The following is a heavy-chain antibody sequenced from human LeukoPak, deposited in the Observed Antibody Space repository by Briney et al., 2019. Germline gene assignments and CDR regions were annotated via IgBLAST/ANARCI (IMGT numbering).Heavy chain of an antibody. Sequence: ASVKVSCKASGYTFRDFGISWVRQAPGQGLEWMGWITTCNGNTNYIQKLQGRVTTTTDTSTSAAYMELRSLRSDDTAVYYCARGPYYDSWSGAGYWGQGTLVTVSS. V-gene: IGHV1-18*01. CDR2: ITTCNGNT. CDR3: ARGPYYDSWSGAGY. CDR1: GYTFRDFG. J-gene: IGHJ4*02. D-gene: IGHD3-3*01.